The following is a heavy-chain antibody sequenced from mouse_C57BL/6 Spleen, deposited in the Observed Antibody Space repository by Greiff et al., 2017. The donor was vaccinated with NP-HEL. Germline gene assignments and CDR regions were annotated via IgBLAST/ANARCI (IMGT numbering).Heavy chain of an antibody. CDR3: ARSYYYGSSPYAMDY. J-gene: IGHJ4*01. CDR1: GISITTGNYR. V-gene: IGHV3-5*01. Sequence: EVQLQESGPGLVKPSQTVFLTCTVTGISITTGNYRWSWIRPFPGNKLEWIGYIYYSGTITYNPSLTSRTTITRDTPKDQFFLEMNSLTAEDTATYYCARSYYYGSSPYAMDYWGQGTSVTVSS. D-gene: IGHD1-1*01. CDR2: IYYSGTI.